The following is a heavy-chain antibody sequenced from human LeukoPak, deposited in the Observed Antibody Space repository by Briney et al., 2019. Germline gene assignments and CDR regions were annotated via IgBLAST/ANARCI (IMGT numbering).Heavy chain of an antibody. V-gene: IGHV3-30-3*01. CDR1: GFTFSSYA. D-gene: IGHD6-6*01. CDR2: ISHDGSNK. J-gene: IGHJ4*02. CDR3: ARDSSIAARYFDY. Sequence: GSLRLSCAASGFTFSSYAMHWVRQAPGKGLEWVAVISHDGSNKYYADSVKGRFTISRDNSKNTLYLQMNSLRAEDTAVYYCARDSSIAARYFDYWGQGTLVTVSS.